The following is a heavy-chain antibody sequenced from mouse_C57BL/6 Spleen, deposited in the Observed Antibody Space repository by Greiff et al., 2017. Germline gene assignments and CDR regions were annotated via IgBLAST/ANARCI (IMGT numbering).Heavy chain of an antibody. CDR1: GYTFTSYW. D-gene: IGHD1-1*01. V-gene: IGHV1-50*01. CDR2: IDPSDSYT. J-gene: IGHJ3*01. Sequence: QVQLQQPGAELVKPGASVKLSCTASGYTFTSYWMPWVNQRPGQGLEWIGEIDPSDSYTYYTQKFKGMATLTVDTSSSTAYMQLSSLTSEDSAVYYCARRDYYGSSQGFAYWGQGTLVTVSA. CDR3: ARRDYYGSSQGFAY.